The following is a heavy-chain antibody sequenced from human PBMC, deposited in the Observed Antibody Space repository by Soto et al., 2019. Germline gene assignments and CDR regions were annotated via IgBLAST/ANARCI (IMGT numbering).Heavy chain of an antibody. Sequence: EVHLVESGGGLVKPGGFLRLSCAASGFTFSSYSMNWVRQAPGKGLEWVSSISSRSTYIYYADSVKGRFTISRDNAKNSLFLQMNSLRAEDTAVYYCAKDEPRVHYYMDVWGKGTTVTVSS. CDR2: ISSRSTYI. V-gene: IGHV3-21*01. CDR3: AKDEPRVHYYMDV. J-gene: IGHJ6*03. CDR1: GFTFSSYS.